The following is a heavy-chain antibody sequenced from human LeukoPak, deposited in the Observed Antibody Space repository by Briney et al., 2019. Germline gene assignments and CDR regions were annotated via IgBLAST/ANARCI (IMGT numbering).Heavy chain of an antibody. V-gene: IGHV4-59*12. CDR1: GGSISSYY. CDR3: ARGQVDFWSGYHDY. D-gene: IGHD3-3*01. Sequence: SETLSLTCTVSGGSISSYYWSWIRQPPGKGLEWIGYIYYSGSTNYNPSLKSRVTISVDTSKNQFSLKLSSVTAADTAVYYCARGQVDFWSGYHDYWGQGTLVTVSS. J-gene: IGHJ4*02. CDR2: IYYSGST.